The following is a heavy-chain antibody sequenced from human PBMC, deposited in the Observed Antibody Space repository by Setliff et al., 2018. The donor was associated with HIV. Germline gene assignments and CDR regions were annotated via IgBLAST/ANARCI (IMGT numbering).Heavy chain of an antibody. Sequence: GASVKVSCKASGYGFTNFGISWVRLAPGQGLEWMGWVSPYHGTTDYAQKFQGRVTMTADTSTRAAYLELRTLRSDDTAVYYCTRGSGPRVVVAAPFDYWGQGTLVTVS. J-gene: IGHJ4*02. D-gene: IGHD2-15*01. CDR1: GYGFTNFG. CDR3: TRGSGPRVVVAAPFDY. CDR2: VSPYHGTT. V-gene: IGHV1-18*01.